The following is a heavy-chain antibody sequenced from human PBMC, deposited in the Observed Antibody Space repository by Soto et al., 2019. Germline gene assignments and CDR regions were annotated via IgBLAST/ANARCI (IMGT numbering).Heavy chain of an antibody. Sequence: QVQLVQSGAEVKKPGASVKVSCKASGYTFANYGIDWVRQAPGQGLEWMGWISGYNAKTNYAQKLQGRVTMTTDTSTNTAHMELTSLRSDDTAVYYCAREGDIVGLDAFDIWGQGTMVIVSS. CDR1: GYTFANYG. CDR3: AREGDIVGLDAFDI. CDR2: ISGYNAKT. J-gene: IGHJ3*02. V-gene: IGHV1-18*04. D-gene: IGHD2-15*01.